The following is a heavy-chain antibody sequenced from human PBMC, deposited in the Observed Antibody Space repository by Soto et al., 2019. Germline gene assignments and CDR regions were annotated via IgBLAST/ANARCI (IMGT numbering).Heavy chain of an antibody. D-gene: IGHD3-10*01. J-gene: IGHJ2*01. CDR3: ARGGSSGTYYAHWNFDL. CDR2: IYGGGTT. V-gene: IGHV3-66*01. CDR1: GFSDSKTY. Sequence: EVQLVESGGGLVQPGGSLRLSCAASGFSDSKTYMTWVRQAPGKGLEWVSIIYGGGTTYHADSVKGRFSTSRDNSENTLFLQINSLRAEDTAVYFCARGGSSGTYYAHWNFDLWGRGTLVPVSS.